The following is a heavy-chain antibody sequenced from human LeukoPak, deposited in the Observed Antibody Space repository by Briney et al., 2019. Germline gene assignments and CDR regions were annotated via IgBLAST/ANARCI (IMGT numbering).Heavy chain of an antibody. D-gene: IGHD3-10*01. V-gene: IGHV4-30-2*01. CDR2: IYHSGST. Sequence: SETLSLTCTVSGGSISSSSYSWSWIRQPPGTGLEWIGYIYHSGSTYYNPSLKSRVTISVDRSKNQFSLKLSSVTAADTAVYYCARGRLGVYFDYWGQGTLVTVSS. CDR1: GGSISSSSYS. J-gene: IGHJ4*02. CDR3: ARGRLGVYFDY.